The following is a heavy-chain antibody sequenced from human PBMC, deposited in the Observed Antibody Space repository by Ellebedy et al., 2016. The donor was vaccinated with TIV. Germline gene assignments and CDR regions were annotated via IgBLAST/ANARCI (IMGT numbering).Heavy chain of an antibody. J-gene: IGHJ4*02. D-gene: IGHD1-26*01. CDR1: GYTFNSYS. V-gene: IGHV1-3*01. Sequence: ASVKVSXXASGYTFNSYSIHWVRQAPGQGLEWMGWINAGNGNTKYSERFQDRISITSDTFASTAYMEVRSLRSEDTAVYYCARGGGSSFDYWGQGTLVTVSS. CDR3: ARGGGSSFDY. CDR2: INAGNGNT.